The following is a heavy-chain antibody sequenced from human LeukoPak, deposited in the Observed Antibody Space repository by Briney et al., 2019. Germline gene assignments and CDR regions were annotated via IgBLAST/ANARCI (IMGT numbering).Heavy chain of an antibody. V-gene: IGHV4-59*01. CDR1: GGSISSYY. D-gene: IGHD6-19*01. CDR3: ARDRGSGLWVDAFDI. J-gene: IGHJ3*02. Sequence: SETLSLTCTVSGGSISSYYWSWIRQPPGKGLEWIGYIYYSGSTNYNPSLKSRVTISVDTSKNQFSLKLSSVTAADTAVYYCARDRGSGLWVDAFDIWGQGTMVTVSS. CDR2: IYYSGST.